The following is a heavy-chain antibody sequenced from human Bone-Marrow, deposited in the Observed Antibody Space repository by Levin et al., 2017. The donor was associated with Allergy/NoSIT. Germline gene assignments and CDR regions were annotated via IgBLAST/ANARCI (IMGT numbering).Heavy chain of an antibody. Sequence: GSLRLSCAASGFTFSSYAMHWVRQAPGKGLEWVAVISYDGSNKYYADSVKGRFTISRDNSKNTLYLQMNSLRAEDTAVYYCARDPPPLYSLGMDVWGQGTTVTVSS. V-gene: IGHV3-30*04. CDR2: ISYDGSNK. D-gene: IGHD5-18*01. CDR3: ARDPPPLYSLGMDV. CDR1: GFTFSSYA. J-gene: IGHJ6*02.